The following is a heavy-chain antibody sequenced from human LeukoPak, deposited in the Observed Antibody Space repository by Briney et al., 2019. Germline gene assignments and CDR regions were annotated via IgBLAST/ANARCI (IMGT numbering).Heavy chain of an antibody. CDR1: GGSISSGSYY. CDR2: IYTSGST. D-gene: IGHD2-2*01. Sequence: SETLSLTCTVSGGSISSGSYYRSWIRQPAGKGLEWIGRIYTSGSTNYNPSLKSRVTISVDTSKNQFSLKLSSVTAADTAVYYCARGREYCSSTSCSRPFDPWGQGTLVTVSS. CDR3: ARGREYCSSTSCSRPFDP. V-gene: IGHV4-61*02. J-gene: IGHJ5*02.